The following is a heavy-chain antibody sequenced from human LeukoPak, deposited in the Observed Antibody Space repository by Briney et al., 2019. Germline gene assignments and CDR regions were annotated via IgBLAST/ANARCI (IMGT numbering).Heavy chain of an antibody. CDR2: ISSSGDII. V-gene: IGHV3-48*03. J-gene: IGHJ4*01. CDR3: ARNTGSGFHFLDY. Sequence: PGGSLRLSCAASGFSFSDYAMNWVRQAPGKGLEWVSYISSSGDIIYSADSVRGRFTISRDNAKNSLYLQMNSLRAEDTAVYYCARNTGSGFHFLDYWGHRTPVTVSS. CDR1: GFSFSDYA. D-gene: IGHD3-22*01.